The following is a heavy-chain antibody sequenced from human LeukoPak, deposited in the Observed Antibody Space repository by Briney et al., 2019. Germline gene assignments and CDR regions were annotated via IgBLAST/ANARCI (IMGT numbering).Heavy chain of an antibody. Sequence: SETLSLTCAVYGGSFSGNYWSGIRQPPGKGLEWIGEINHSGSTNYNPSLKSRVTISVDTSKNQFSLKLSSVTAADTAVYYCASQDDSSGYDHYWGQGTLVTVSS. CDR3: ASQDDSSGYDHY. D-gene: IGHD3-22*01. CDR2: INHSGST. V-gene: IGHV4-34*01. CDR1: GGSFSGNY. J-gene: IGHJ4*02.